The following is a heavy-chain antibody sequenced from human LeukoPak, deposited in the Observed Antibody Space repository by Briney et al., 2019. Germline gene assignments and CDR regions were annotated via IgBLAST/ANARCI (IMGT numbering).Heavy chain of an antibody. V-gene: IGHV3-21*06. CDR3: ARGRSITILRGVAISDGFDI. CDR2: IATSRDYI. J-gene: IGHJ3*02. Sequence: SGGSLRLSCAASGXTFSTYSMNWVRQAAGKGREWVSSIATSRDYIYYAGSLKGRFTISRDNAKNSLYLHMNSLRPDDTAVYYCARGRSITILRGVAISDGFDIWGQGTKVTVS. CDR1: GXTFSTYS. D-gene: IGHD3-10*01.